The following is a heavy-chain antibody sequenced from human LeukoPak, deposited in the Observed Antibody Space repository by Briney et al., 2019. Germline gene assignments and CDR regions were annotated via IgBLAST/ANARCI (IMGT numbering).Heavy chain of an antibody. CDR2: INHSGST. Sequence: SETLSLTCAVSGGSISSGGYSWSWIRQPPGKGLEWIGEINHSGSTNYNPSLKSRVTISVDTSKNQFSLKLSSVTAADTAVYYCARGGYCSGGSCYPPLDYWGQGTLVTVSS. CDR3: ARGGYCSGGSCYPPLDY. CDR1: GGSISSGGYS. J-gene: IGHJ4*02. D-gene: IGHD2-15*01. V-gene: IGHV4-34*01.